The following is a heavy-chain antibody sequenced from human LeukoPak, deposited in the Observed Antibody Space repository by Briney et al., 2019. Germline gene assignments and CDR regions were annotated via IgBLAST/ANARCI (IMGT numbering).Heavy chain of an antibody. Sequence: SETLSLTCTVSGGSISSSSYYWGWIRQPPGKGLEWIGSIYTSGSTNYNPSLKSRVTISVDTSKNQFSLKLSSVTAADMAVYYCARDRIRDYYYMDVWGKGTTVTVSS. CDR1: GGSISSSSYY. V-gene: IGHV4-39*07. D-gene: IGHD3-10*01. J-gene: IGHJ6*03. CDR2: IYTSGST. CDR3: ARDRIRDYYYMDV.